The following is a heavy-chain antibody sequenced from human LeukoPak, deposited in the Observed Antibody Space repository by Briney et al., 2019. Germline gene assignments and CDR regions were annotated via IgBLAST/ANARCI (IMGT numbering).Heavy chain of an antibody. Sequence: SETLSLTCTVSGFSINSGYHWGWVRQPPGKGLEWIGSMHHSGSTYYNPSLKSRVTMSTDTSKSQFSLKLSSVTAADTAVYYCARDRSYFTFDYWGQGTLVTVSS. J-gene: IGHJ4*02. D-gene: IGHD3-10*01. CDR2: MHHSGST. CDR3: ARDRSYFTFDY. CDR1: GFSINSGYH. V-gene: IGHV4-38-2*02.